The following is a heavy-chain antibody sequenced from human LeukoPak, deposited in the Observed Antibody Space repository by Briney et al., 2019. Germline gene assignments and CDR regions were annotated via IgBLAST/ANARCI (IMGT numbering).Heavy chain of an antibody. CDR1: GFTFSSYA. J-gene: IGHJ4*02. CDR3: ARAGLVTPYYFDY. D-gene: IGHD3-9*01. Sequence: PGRSLRLSCAASGFTFSSYAMHWVRRAPGKGLEWVAVISYDGSNKYYADSVKGRFTISRDNSKNTLYLQMNSLRAEDTAVYYCARAGLVTPYYFDYWGQGTLVTVSS. CDR2: ISYDGSNK. V-gene: IGHV3-30*04.